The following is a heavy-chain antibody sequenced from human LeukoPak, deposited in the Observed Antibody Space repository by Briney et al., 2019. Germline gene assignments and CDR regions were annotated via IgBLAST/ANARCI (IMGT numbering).Heavy chain of an antibody. CDR1: GGSISSYY. CDR3: ARRTYYYDSSGYYIFDY. V-gene: IGHV4-59*01. J-gene: IGHJ4*02. CDR2: IYCSGST. D-gene: IGHD3-22*01. Sequence: SETLSLTCTVSGGSISSYYWSWIRQPPGKGLEWIGYIYCSGSTNYNPSLKSRVTMSVDTSKNQFSLKLSSVTAADTAVYYCARRTYYYDSSGYYIFDYWGQGTLVTVSS.